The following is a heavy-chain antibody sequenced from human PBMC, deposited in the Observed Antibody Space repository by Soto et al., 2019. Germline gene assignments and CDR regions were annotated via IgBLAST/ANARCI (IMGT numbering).Heavy chain of an antibody. CDR1: GYTFTDYY. CDR3: ARGHPPGGDYFSYGMHV. V-gene: IGHV1-2*02. CDR2: INPNSGGT. D-gene: IGHD3-10*01. J-gene: IGHJ6*02. Sequence: APAKVSCKPSGYTFTDYYVHWVRQPPGQGLEWMGWINPNSGGTNYAKKFKGRVTMTRDTAISTVYMELSRLRSDDTAVYYCARGHPPGGDYFSYGMHVWSQWNPVT.